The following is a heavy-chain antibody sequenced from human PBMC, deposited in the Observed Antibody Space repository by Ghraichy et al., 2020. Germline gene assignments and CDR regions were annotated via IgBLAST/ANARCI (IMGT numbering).Heavy chain of an antibody. J-gene: IGHJ6*04. D-gene: IGHD2-15*01. Sequence: SETLSLTCAISGDSVSNNGATCNWIRQSPSRGLEWLGRTYYRSKWYSDYALSVQSRITVNADTSKNQFSLQLNSVTPEDTAVYYCVRDGYWGVWGKGTTVTVSS. CDR2: TYYRSKWYS. CDR1: GDSVSNNGAT. V-gene: IGHV6-1*01. CDR3: VRDGYWGV.